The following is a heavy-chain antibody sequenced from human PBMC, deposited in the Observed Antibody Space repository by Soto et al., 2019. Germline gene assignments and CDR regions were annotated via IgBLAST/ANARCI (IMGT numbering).Heavy chain of an antibody. Sequence: QVQLQESGPGLVKPSQTLSLTCTVSGGSISSGGYYWSWIRQHPGKGLEWIGYIYYSGSTYYNPSLKSRFTISVDTSKNQFSLKLSSVAAADTAVYYCARVGGGYCGSGGRCYGWFDPWGQGTLVTVSS. CDR3: ARVGGGYCGSGGRCYGWFDP. CDR1: GGSISSGGYY. J-gene: IGHJ5*02. CDR2: IYYSGST. V-gene: IGHV4-31*03. D-gene: IGHD2-15*01.